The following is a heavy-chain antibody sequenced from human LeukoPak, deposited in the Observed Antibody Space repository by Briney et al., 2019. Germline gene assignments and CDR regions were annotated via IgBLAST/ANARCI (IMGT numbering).Heavy chain of an antibody. V-gene: IGHV3-30*18. D-gene: IGHD3-9*01. CDR2: ISYDGSNK. CDR1: GFTFSSYG. Sequence: PGGSLRLSCVASGFTFSSYGMHWVRQAPGKGLEWVAVISYDGSNKYYADSVKGRFTISRDNSKNTLYLQMNSLRAEDTAVYYCAKDRRLRYYDILTGYGYFDYWGQGTLVTVSS. CDR3: AKDRRLRYYDILTGYGYFDY. J-gene: IGHJ4*02.